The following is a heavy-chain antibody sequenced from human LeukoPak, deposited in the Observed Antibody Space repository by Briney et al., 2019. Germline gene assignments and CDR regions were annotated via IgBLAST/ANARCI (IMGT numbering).Heavy chain of an antibody. J-gene: IGHJ2*01. D-gene: IGHD2-15*01. Sequence: PGGSLRLSCAASGFTFSSYAMSWVRQAPGKGLEWVSAISGSGGSTYYADSVKGRFTISRDNSRNTFFLQMNSLRAEDTAVYYCASRGGSDRSWYFILWGRGTLVTVSS. CDR3: ASRGGSDRSWYFIL. CDR1: GFTFSSYA. V-gene: IGHV3-23*01. CDR2: ISGSGGST.